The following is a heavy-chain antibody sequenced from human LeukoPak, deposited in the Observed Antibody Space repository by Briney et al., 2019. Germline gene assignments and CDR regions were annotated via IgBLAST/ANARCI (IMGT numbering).Heavy chain of an antibody. Sequence: PGGSLRLSCTASGFTFGDYAMSWVRQAPGKGLEWVGFIRSKTYGGTTEYAASVKGRFTISRDDSKSIAYLQMNSLKTEDTAVYYCTRDLAWAVDYGGDNYYYGMDVWGQGTTVTVSS. D-gene: IGHD4-23*01. J-gene: IGHJ6*02. V-gene: IGHV3-49*04. CDR1: GFTFGDYA. CDR3: TRDLAWAVDYGGDNYYYGMDV. CDR2: IRSKTYGGTT.